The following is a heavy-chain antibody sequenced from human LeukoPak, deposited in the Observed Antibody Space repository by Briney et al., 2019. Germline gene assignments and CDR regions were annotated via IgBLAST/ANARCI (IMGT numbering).Heavy chain of an antibody. CDR3: ARHQEAAAASGYFDY. CDR2: FIPIFATT. D-gene: IGHD6-13*01. CDR1: GGTFSSDT. J-gene: IGHJ4*02. V-gene: IGHV1-69*13. Sequence: SVKVSCKASGGTFSSDTISWVRQAPGQSLEWMGGFIPIFATTHFAQMFRDRVTLTADDSTGTAYMELSSLRSDDTAMYYCARHQEAAAASGYFDYWGQGTLVTVSS.